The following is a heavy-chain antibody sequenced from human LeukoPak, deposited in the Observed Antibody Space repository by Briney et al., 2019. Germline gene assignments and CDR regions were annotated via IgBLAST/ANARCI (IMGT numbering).Heavy chain of an antibody. CDR2: MYHTGGT. Sequence: SETLSLTCTVSGDSITSRTSCWSWIRQSPTNGLQWITCMYHTGGTFYSPSLRSRVVISLDASKNQFSLKLNSVTAADTAVYYCVRHVAVAAKYDYWGQGIPVIVSS. J-gene: IGHJ4*02. D-gene: IGHD6-19*01. CDR3: VRHVAVAAKYDY. V-gene: IGHV4-39*01. CDR1: GDSITSRTSC.